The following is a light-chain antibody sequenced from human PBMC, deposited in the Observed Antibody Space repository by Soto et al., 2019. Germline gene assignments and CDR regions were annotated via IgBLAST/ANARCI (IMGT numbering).Light chain of an antibody. CDR3: CSYTTSNTRQIV. CDR1: SSYVGGYNY. Sequence: QSVLTQPASVSGSPGQSITISCTGTSSYVGGYNYVSWYQHHPGKAPKLMIYDVSNRPSGVSNRFSGSKSGNTASLTISGLQPEDEAGYYCCSYTTSNTRQIVFGTGTKVTVL. CDR2: DVS. V-gene: IGLV2-14*03. J-gene: IGLJ1*01.